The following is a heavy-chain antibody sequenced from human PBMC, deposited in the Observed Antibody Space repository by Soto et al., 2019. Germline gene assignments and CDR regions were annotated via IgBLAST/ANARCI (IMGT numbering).Heavy chain of an antibody. CDR3: AREGRQDLIFGVVITYYYYYGMDV. CDR2: ISAYNGNT. J-gene: IGHJ6*02. CDR1: GYTFTSYG. Sequence: ASVKVSCKASGYTFTSYGISWVRQAPGQGLEWMGWISAYNGNTNYAQKLQGRVTMTTDTSTSTAYMELRSLRSDDTAVYYCAREGRQDLIFGVVITYYYYYGMDVWGQGTTVTVSS. D-gene: IGHD3-3*01. V-gene: IGHV1-18*01.